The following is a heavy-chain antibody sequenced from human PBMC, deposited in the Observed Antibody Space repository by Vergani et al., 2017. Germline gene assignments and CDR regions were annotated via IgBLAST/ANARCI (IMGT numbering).Heavy chain of an antibody. CDR2: IRYDGSNT. CDR3: ARDTVTGSRYFDY. V-gene: IGHV3-30*02. CDR1: GFTFSNYG. Sequence: VQLLESGGGLAQPGGSLRLSCAASGFTFSNYGMHWVRQAPGKGLEWVTFIRYDGSNTYYADSVKGRFTISRDNSKNTLFLQMNSLRPEDTAVYYCARDTVTGSRYFDYWGQGTLVTVSS. D-gene: IGHD6-19*01. J-gene: IGHJ4*02.